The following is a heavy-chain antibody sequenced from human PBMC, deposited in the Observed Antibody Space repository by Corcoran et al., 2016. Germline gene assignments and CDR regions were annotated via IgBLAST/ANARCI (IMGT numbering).Heavy chain of an antibody. Sequence: QVQLQESGPGLVQPSETLSLTCTVPGGSISSYNWSWIRQPPGKGLEWIGYIYYSGSTNYNPSRKSRVTISVDTSKNQFSLLLSFVTAAATAVYYCERGSGAYCGGDCYSGPSNYGMDVWGQGTTVTVSS. J-gene: IGHJ6*02. CDR1: GGSISSYN. CDR2: IYYSGST. D-gene: IGHD2-21*02. CDR3: ERGSGAYCGGDCYSGPSNYGMDV. V-gene: IGHV4-59*01.